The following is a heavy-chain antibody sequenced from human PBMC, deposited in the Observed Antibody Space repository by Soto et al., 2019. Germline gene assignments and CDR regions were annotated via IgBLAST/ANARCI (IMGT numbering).Heavy chain of an antibody. CDR2: TFYRPKWYN. D-gene: IGHD2-15*01. Sequence: SQTLSLTCAISGDSLSSNSAAWNWIRQSPSRGLEWLGRTFYRPKWYNDYALSVKSRITVTPDTSKNQFSLQLNSVTPEDTAVYYCARGVASHRGDWLDPWGQGTQVTVSS. CDR3: ARGVASHRGDWLDP. V-gene: IGHV6-1*01. J-gene: IGHJ5*02. CDR1: GDSLSSNSAA.